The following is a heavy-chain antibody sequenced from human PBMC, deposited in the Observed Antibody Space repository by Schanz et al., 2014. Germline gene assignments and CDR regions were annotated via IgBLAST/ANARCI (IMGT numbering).Heavy chain of an antibody. J-gene: IGHJ4*02. CDR3: AKDGRLPYYGTGSDFDY. Sequence: EAQLLESGGGLVQPGGSLRLSCEASGFAFTSNAMTWVRQAPGKGLEWVSNISPTGSSTYYADSVKGRFTISRDNLKNTVYLQMNSLRAGDTAVYYCAKDGRLPYYGTGSDFDYWGQGTLDTVSS. D-gene: IGHD3-22*01. CDR2: ISPTGSST. V-gene: IGHV3-23*01. CDR1: GFAFTSNA.